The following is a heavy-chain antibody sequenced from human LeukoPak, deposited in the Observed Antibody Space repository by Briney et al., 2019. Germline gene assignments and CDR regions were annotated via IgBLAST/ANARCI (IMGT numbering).Heavy chain of an antibody. CDR2: IKPDGGEK. J-gene: IGHJ4*02. Sequence: GGSLRLSCAASGFTFSNYWMTWVRQAPGKGLEWVANIKPDGGEKYSVDSVEGRFTISRDNAKNSLYMQMNSLRAEDTALYYCARTHYDDGSAYRSLDHWGQGTLVTVSS. V-gene: IGHV3-7*01. CDR3: ARTHYDDGSAYRSLDH. D-gene: IGHD3-22*01. CDR1: GFTFSNYW.